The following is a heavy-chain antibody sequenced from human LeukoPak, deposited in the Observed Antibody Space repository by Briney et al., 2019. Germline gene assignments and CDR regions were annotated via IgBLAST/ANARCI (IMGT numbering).Heavy chain of an antibody. Sequence: SETLSLTCSVSGGSISSSFYYWGRIRQPPGKGLEWIGSFYFSGNTYYNPSLKSRVTISVDTSKNQFSLNLSSVTAADTAVYYCARGWVECSSTSCNTIYYYYGMDVWGQGTTVTVSS. CDR3: ARGWVECSSTSCNTIYYYYGMDV. CDR2: FYFSGNT. CDR1: GGSISSSFYY. V-gene: IGHV4-39*01. D-gene: IGHD2-2*01. J-gene: IGHJ6*02.